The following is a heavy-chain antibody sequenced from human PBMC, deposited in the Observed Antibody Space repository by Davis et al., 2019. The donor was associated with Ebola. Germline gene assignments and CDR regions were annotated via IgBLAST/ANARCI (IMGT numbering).Heavy chain of an antibody. V-gene: IGHV1-8*01. D-gene: IGHD6-13*01. CDR2: MNPNSGNT. CDR1: GYTFTSYY. Sequence: AASVKVSCKASGYTFTSYYINWVRQATGQGFEWMGWMNPNSGNTGYAQKFQGRVTMTRDTSTSTAYMELSSLRSEDTAVYYCARSSWATVGTRWFDPWGQGTLVTVSS. CDR3: ARSSWATVGTRWFDP. J-gene: IGHJ5*02.